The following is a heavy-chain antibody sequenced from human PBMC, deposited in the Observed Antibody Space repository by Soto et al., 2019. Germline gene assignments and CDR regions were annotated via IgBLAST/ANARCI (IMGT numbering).Heavy chain of an antibody. CDR3: AREATFSSGWHY. V-gene: IGHV3-21*01. D-gene: IGHD6-19*01. CDR2: ISSSSSYI. J-gene: IGHJ4*02. CDR1: GFTFSSYS. Sequence: GGSLRLSCAASGFTFSSYSMNWVRQAPGKGLEWVSSISSSSSYIYYADSVKGRFTISRDNAKNSLYLQMNSLRAEDTAVYYCAREATFSSGWHYWGQGTLVTVSS.